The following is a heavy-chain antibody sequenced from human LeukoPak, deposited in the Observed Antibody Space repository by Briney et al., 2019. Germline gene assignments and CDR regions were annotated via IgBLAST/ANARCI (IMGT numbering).Heavy chain of an antibody. CDR2: MNPNSGNT. V-gene: IGHV1-8*01. Sequence: ASVKLSCTASGYTFTSYDINWVRQATGQGLEWMGWMNPNSGNTGYAQKFQGRVTMTRNTSISTAYMELSSLRSEDTAVYYCARFSEEGNFDYWGQGTLVTVSS. CDR1: GYTFTSYD. D-gene: IGHD1-26*01. CDR3: ARFSEEGNFDY. J-gene: IGHJ4*02.